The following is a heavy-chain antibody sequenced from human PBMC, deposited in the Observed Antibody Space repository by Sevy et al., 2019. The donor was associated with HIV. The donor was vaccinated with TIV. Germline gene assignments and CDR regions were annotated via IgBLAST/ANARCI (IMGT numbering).Heavy chain of an antibody. CDR1: GGSISSSRYY. V-gene: IGHV4-39*01. Sequence: SETLSLTCTVSGGSISSSRYYWGWIRQPPGKGLEWIGSIYYSGSTYYNPSLKSRVTISVDTSKNQFSLKLSSVTAADTAVYYCVRQPILITDERGDYDAFDIWGQGTMVTVSS. CDR3: VRQPILITDERGDYDAFDI. CDR2: IYYSGST. D-gene: IGHD4-17*01. J-gene: IGHJ3*02.